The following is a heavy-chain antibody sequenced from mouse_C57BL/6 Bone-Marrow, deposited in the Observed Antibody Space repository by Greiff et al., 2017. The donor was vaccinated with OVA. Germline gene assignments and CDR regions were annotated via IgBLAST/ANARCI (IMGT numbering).Heavy chain of an antibody. V-gene: IGHV5-17*01. CDR3: ARRWDERAYAMDY. J-gene: IGHJ4*01. D-gene: IGHD4-1*01. CDR2: ISSGSSTI. CDR1: GFTFSDYG. Sequence: EVKVVESGGGLVKPGGSLKLSCAASGFTFSDYGMHWVRQAPEKGLEWVAYISSGSSTIYYADTVKGRFTISRDNAKNTLFLQMTSLRSEDTAMYYGARRWDERAYAMDYWGQGTSVTVSS.